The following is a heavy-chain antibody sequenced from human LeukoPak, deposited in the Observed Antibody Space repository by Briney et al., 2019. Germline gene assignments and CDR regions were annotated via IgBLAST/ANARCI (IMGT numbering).Heavy chain of an antibody. CDR2: MNPNSGNT. Sequence: ASVKVSCKASGYTFTSYDINWVRQATGQGLEWMGWMNPNSGNTGYAQKFQGRVTITRNTSISTAYMELSSLRSEDTAVYYRARVAGGSGWYQVEYFDYWGQGTLVTVSS. V-gene: IGHV1-8*02. CDR3: ARVAGGSGWYQVEYFDY. CDR1: GYTFTSYD. J-gene: IGHJ4*02. D-gene: IGHD6-19*01.